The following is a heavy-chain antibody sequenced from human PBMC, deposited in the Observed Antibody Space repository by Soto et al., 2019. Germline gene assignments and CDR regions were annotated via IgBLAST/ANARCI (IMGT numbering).Heavy chain of an antibody. CDR3: ARASERYANETCDY. CDR2: TYYRSQWYG. J-gene: IGHJ4*01. D-gene: IGHD3-16*01. V-gene: IGHV6-1*01. Sequence: SQTLSLTCAISGDSVSSNTAAWSWIRQSPSRGLEWLGRTYYRSQWYGDYAVSMKSRITINPDTSKNQFSLHLNSVTPDDTAVYYCARASERYANETCDYWDQGTRVTVSS. CDR1: GDSVSSNTAA.